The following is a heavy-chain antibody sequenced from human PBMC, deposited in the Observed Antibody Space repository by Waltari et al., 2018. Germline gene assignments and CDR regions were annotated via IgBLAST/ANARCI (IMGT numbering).Heavy chain of an antibody. CDR1: GYTFGHYA. J-gene: IGHJ1*01. D-gene: IGHD4-17*01. CDR3: AKDDYGDEYFQH. CDR2: ISHDATKK. Sequence: QVQLVESGGGVVQPGGSLRLSCTAPGYTFGHYAMHWVRQAPGKGLEWVALISHDATKKNYAQSLQGRFTISRDNSRNTLYLEINNVRVADTALYYCAKDDYGDEYFQHWGQGTLVTVSS. V-gene: IGHV3-30*18.